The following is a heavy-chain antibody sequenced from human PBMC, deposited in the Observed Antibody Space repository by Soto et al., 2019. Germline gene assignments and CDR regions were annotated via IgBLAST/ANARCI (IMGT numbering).Heavy chain of an antibody. Sequence: SETLSLTCSVAGGTISGYYWTWIRQPTGKGLEWIGRIYSSGNTKYNPSLQSRVTMSLDTSNNQFSLRLTSVTAADTAVYYCARGQRFSDWFDPWGQGTLVTVSS. D-gene: IGHD3-3*01. CDR2: IYSSGNT. CDR1: GGTISGYY. V-gene: IGHV4-4*07. J-gene: IGHJ5*02. CDR3: ARGQRFSDWFDP.